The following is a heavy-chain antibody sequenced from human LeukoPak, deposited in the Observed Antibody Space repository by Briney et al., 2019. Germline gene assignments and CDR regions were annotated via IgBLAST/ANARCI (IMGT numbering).Heavy chain of an antibody. CDR2: ISSSSSST. CDR1: GLTFSDYY. J-gene: IGHJ4*02. V-gene: IGHV3-11*03. CDR3: AKPARGSSYGDFDY. Sequence: NPGGSLRLSCAASGLTFSDYYMSWIRQTPGKGLEWVSHISSSSSSTYYADSVKGRFTISRDNSKNTLYLQMDSLRAEDTAVYYCAKPARGSSYGDFDYWGQGTLVTVSS. D-gene: IGHD5-18*01.